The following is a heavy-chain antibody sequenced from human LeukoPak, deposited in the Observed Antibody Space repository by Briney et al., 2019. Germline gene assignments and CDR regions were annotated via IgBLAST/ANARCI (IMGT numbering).Heavy chain of an antibody. V-gene: IGHV4-34*01. D-gene: IGHD3-10*01. CDR3: ARGYTMANYFDY. CDR2: INHSGST. Sequence: SETLSLTCAVYGGSFSGYYWSWIRQPPGKGLEWIGEINHSGSTNYNPFLKSRVTVSVDTSKNQFSLKLSSVTAADTAVYYCARGYTMANYFDYWGQGTLVTVSS. CDR1: GGSFSGYY. J-gene: IGHJ4*02.